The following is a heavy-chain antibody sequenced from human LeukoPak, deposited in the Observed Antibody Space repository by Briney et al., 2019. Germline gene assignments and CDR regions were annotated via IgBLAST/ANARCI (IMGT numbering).Heavy chain of an antibody. CDR3: AKDPVARTVVTPYWFDP. V-gene: IGHV3-23*01. CDR1: GFTFRSYA. J-gene: IGHJ5*02. D-gene: IGHD4-23*01. Sequence: PGGSLRLSCAASGFTFRSYAMSWVRQAPGKGLEWVSAIRGSGDSAYYADSVKGRFTISRDNSKNTLYLQMNSLRAEDTAVYYCAKDPVARTVVTPYWFDPWGQGTLVTVSS. CDR2: IRGSGDSA.